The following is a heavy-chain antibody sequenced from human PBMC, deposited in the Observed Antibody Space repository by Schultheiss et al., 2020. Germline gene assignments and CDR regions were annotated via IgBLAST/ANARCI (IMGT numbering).Heavy chain of an antibody. V-gene: IGHV3-30*14. CDR1: GFTFSSYA. D-gene: IGHD6-19*01. J-gene: IGHJ4*02. CDR2: ISYDGSNK. Sequence: GGSLRLSCAASGFTFSSYAMHWVRQAPGKGLEWVAVISYDGSNKYYADSVKGRFTISRHNSKNTLYLQMNSLRAEDTAVYYCARDAVPVAGTGGDYWGQGTLVTVSS. CDR3: ARDAVPVAGTGGDY.